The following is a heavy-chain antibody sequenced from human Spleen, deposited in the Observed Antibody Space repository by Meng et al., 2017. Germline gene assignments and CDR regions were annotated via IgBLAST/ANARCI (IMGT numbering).Heavy chain of an antibody. Sequence: ASVKVSCKASGNTFTITNYHVHWVRQAPGQGLEWMGIIKHSGGSTGYAQRFQGRITLTRDTSMGTVFMALSSLTSEDTAVYYCARDFSWAVDYWGQGTLVTVSS. CDR2: IKHSGGST. V-gene: IGHV1-46*01. CDR1: GNTFTITNYH. D-gene: IGHD3-16*01. CDR3: ARDFSWAVDY. J-gene: IGHJ4*02.